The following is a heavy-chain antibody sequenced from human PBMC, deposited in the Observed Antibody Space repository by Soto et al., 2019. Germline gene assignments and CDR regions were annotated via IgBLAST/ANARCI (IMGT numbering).Heavy chain of an antibody. CDR3: GTDQWGGAFDL. J-gene: IGHJ3*01. CDR1: DFTISPYW. V-gene: IGHV3-7*01. D-gene: IGHD3-10*01. Sequence: PVGSLRLSCATSDFTISPYWMTWVRQTPGQGLEFVANIKEDGSVTNYVDSVKGRFTISRDNAKNSLYLQMNSLRAEDTAVYYCGTDQWGGAFDLWGRGTTVTVSS. CDR2: IKEDGSVT.